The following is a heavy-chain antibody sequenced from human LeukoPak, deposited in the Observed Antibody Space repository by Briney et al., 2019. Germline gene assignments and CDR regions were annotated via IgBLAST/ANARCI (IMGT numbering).Heavy chain of an antibody. J-gene: IGHJ4*02. Sequence: GGSLRLSCAASGFTFSSYGMHWVRQAPGKGLEWVAFIRYDGSNKYYADSVKGRFTISRDNSKNTLYLQMNSLRAEDTAVYYCAKGGSESMVYYFDYWGQGTLVTVSS. CDR1: GFTFSSYG. CDR2: IRYDGSNK. D-gene: IGHD3-10*01. V-gene: IGHV3-30*02. CDR3: AKGGSESMVYYFDY.